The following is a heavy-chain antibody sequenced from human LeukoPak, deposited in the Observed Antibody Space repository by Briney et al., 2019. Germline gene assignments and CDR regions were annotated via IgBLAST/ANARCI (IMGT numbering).Heavy chain of an antibody. D-gene: IGHD6-19*01. CDR2: INPNSGGT. CDR3: ARVAVAGTAH. CDR1: GYTFTGYY. V-gene: IGHV1-2*02. Sequence: ASVKVSFKSSGYTFTGYYMHWVRQAPGQGLEWMGWINPNSGGTNYAQKFQGRATMTRDTSISTAYMELSRLRSDDTAVYYCARVAVAGTAHWGQGTLVTVSS. J-gene: IGHJ4*02.